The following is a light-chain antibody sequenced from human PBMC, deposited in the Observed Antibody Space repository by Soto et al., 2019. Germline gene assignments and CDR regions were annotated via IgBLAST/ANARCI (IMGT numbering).Light chain of an antibody. Sequence: DIVMTQSPISLPVTPGEPASISCRSSQSLLHSNGFNYLDWYLQKPGQSPQLLIYLGSNRASGGPGRFSGSGSGTDFTLKISRVEAEDVGVYYCMQALQTPFTFGPGTKVDIE. CDR2: LGS. J-gene: IGKJ3*01. V-gene: IGKV2-28*01. CDR3: MQALQTPFT. CDR1: QSLLHSNGFNY.